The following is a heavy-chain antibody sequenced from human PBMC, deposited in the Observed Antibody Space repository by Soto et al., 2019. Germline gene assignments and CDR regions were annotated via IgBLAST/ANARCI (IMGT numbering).Heavy chain of an antibody. V-gene: IGHV4-4*02. CDR2: IHHSGST. Sequence: QMQLQESGPGLVKPSETLSLTCAVSSASIISEQRWSWVRQPPGKGLEWIGEIHHSGSTNNNPSLRSXDTXSXAKSKTQFSLTLNSVTAAETAVYYCARRFGWYAIDQWGQGTLVIVSS. CDR1: SASIISEQR. CDR3: ARRFGWYAIDQ. J-gene: IGHJ4*02. D-gene: IGHD6-19*01.